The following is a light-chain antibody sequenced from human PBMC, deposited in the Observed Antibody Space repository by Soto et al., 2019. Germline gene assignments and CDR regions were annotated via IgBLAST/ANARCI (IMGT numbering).Light chain of an antibody. J-gene: IGLJ2*01. V-gene: IGLV2-14*01. Sequence: QSALTQPASVSGSPGQSITISCTGTSSDVGAYNYVSWYQQHPGKAPKLMIFDVNNRPSGVSNRFSGSKSGNTASLAISGLQAEDEADYDCSSYTSSSTLVFGGGTKLTVL. CDR3: SSYTSSSTLV. CDR2: DVN. CDR1: SSDVGAYNY.